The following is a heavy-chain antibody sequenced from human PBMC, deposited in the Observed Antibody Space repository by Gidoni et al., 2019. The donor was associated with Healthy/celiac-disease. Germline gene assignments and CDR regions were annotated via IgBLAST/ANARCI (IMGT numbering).Heavy chain of an antibody. CDR1: GGSISSGRYY. Sequence: QVQLQESGPGLVKPSQTLSLTCTVAGGSISSGRYYWSWIRQPAGKGLEWIGRIYTSGITNYTPSLKSRVTISVDTSKNQFSLKLSSVTAADTAVYYCARALNGYPGGDYYYGMDVWGQGTTVTVSS. J-gene: IGHJ6*02. CDR3: ARALNGYPGGDYYYGMDV. V-gene: IGHV4-61*02. CDR2: IYTSGIT. D-gene: IGHD3-16*02.